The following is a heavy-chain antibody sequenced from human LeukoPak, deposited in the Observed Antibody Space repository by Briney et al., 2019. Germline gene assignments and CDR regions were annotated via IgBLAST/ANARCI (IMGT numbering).Heavy chain of an antibody. CDR2: IKNKANSYIT. V-gene: IGHV3-72*01. CDR1: GFTFSDHY. J-gene: IGHJ4*02. Sequence: GGSLRLSCAASGFTFSDHYMDWVRQAPGKGLEWVGRIKNKANSYITEYAASVKGRFTISRDDSKNSLYLQMNGLKTEDTAVYYCANLPLYSSSSGADYWGQGTLVTVSS. CDR3: ANLPLYSSSSGADY. D-gene: IGHD6-6*01.